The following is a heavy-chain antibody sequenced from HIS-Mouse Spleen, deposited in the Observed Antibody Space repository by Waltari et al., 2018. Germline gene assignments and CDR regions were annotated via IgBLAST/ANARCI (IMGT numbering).Heavy chain of an antibody. CDR1: GGSISSSSYY. CDR2: IYYRGST. Sequence: QLQLQESGPGLVKPSETLSLTCTVSGGSISSSSYYWGWIRQPPGKGLEWIGSIYYRGSTYYNPSLKSRVTISVDTSKNQVSLKLSSVTAADTAVYYCAREIPYSSSWYDWYFDLWGRGTLVTVSS. D-gene: IGHD6-13*01. CDR3: AREIPYSSSWYDWYFDL. V-gene: IGHV4-39*07. J-gene: IGHJ2*01.